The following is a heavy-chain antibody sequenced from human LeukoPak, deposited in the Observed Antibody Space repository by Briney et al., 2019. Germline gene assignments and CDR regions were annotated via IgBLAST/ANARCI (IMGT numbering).Heavy chain of an antibody. V-gene: IGHV1-8*02. CDR3: ARGLADAFDI. CDR2: MNPNSGNT. J-gene: IGHJ3*02. CDR1: GYTFTSYG. Sequence: ASVKVSCKASGYTFTSYGISWVRQAPGQGLEWMGWMNPNSGNTGYAQKFQGRVTMTRNTSISTAYMELSSLRSEDTAVYYCARGLADAFDIWGQGTMVTVSS. D-gene: IGHD6-13*01.